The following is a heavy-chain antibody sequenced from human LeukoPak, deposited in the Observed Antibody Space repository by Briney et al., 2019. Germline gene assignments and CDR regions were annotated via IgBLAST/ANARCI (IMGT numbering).Heavy chain of an antibody. CDR2: IKPDGSEK. Sequence: GSLRLSCAPSGFTFNNYLMSWVRQAPGKGLEWVANIKPDGSEKYYVDSVKGRFTISRDNAENSLYLQMNSLRAEDTAVFFCGGVWGYWGQGTLVTVSS. CDR1: GFTFNNYL. D-gene: IGHD3-16*01. CDR3: GGVWGY. V-gene: IGHV3-7*01. J-gene: IGHJ4*02.